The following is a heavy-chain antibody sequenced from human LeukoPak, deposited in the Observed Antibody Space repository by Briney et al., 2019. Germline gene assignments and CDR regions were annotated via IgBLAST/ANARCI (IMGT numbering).Heavy chain of an antibody. CDR3: ARDSQLRSIGYYYYYMDV. Sequence: SETLSLTCTVSGGSISNNYWTWIRQPPGKGLEWIGYFYNSGSTNYNPSLKSRVTISVDTSKNQFSLKLTSVTAADTAVYYCARDSQLRSIGYYYYYMDVWGKGTTVTVSS. CDR1: GGSISNNY. V-gene: IGHV4-59*01. J-gene: IGHJ6*03. D-gene: IGHD5-12*01. CDR2: FYNSGST.